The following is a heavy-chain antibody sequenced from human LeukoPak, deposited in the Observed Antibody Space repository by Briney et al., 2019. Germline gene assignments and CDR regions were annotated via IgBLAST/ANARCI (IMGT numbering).Heavy chain of an antibody. Sequence: SETLSLTCAVYGGSFSGYYWSWIRQPPGKGLEWIGEIYHSGSTNYNPSLKSRVTISVDKSKNQFSLKLSSVTAADTAVYYCARGTRSARTVYWGQGTLVTVSS. CDR1: GGSFSGYY. CDR3: ARGTRSARTVY. J-gene: IGHJ4*02. V-gene: IGHV4-34*01. CDR2: IYHSGST. D-gene: IGHD3/OR15-3a*01.